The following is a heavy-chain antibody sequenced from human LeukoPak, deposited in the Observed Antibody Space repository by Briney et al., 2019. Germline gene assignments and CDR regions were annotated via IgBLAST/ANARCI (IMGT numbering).Heavy chain of an antibody. CDR2: IKQDGSEK. CDR3: ARDWGTYYYDISGYYPLDY. Sequence: PGGSLRLSCAASGFTFSSYWMSWVRQAPGKGLEWVANIKQDGSEKHYVDSVKGRFTISRDNAKNSLYLQMNSLRAEDTAVYYCARDWGTYYYDISGYYPLDYWGQGTLVTVSS. D-gene: IGHD3-22*01. CDR1: GFTFSSYW. V-gene: IGHV3-7*01. J-gene: IGHJ4*02.